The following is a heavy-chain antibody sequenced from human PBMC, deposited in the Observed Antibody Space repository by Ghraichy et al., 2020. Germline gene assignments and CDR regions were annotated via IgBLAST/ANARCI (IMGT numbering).Heavy chain of an antibody. CDR3: ARRSYQLLKGVMTYYYGLDV. CDR1: GGSISSSNW. CDR2: IYHSGST. J-gene: IGHJ6*02. D-gene: IGHD2-2*01. V-gene: IGHV4-4*02. Sequence: SETLSLTCAVSGGSISSSNWWSWVRQPPGKGLEWIGEIYHSGSTNYNPSLKSRVTISVDKSKNQFSLKLSSVTAADTAVYYCARRSYQLLKGVMTYYYGLDVWGQGTTVTVSS.